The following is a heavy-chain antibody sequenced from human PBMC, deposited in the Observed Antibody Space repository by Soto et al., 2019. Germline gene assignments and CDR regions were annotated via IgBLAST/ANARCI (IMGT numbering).Heavy chain of an antibody. Sequence: GASVKVSCKASGGTFSSYAISWVRQAPGQGLEWMGGIIPIFGTANYAQKFQGRVTITADESTSTAYMELSSLRSEDTAVYYCATKDDSSERYFDYWGQGTLVTVSS. CDR3: ATKDDSSERYFDY. D-gene: IGHD3-22*01. CDR1: GGTFSSYA. CDR2: IIPIFGTA. V-gene: IGHV1-69*13. J-gene: IGHJ4*02.